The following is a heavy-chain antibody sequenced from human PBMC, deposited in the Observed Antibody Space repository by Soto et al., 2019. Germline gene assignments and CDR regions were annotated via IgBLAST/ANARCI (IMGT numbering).Heavy chain of an antibody. D-gene: IGHD1-26*01. J-gene: IGHJ4*02. CDR1: GFTFSSYG. CDR2: ISYDGSNK. V-gene: IGHV3-30*18. CDR3: AKLGWEPFDY. Sequence: QVQLVESGGGVVQPGRSLRLSCAASGFTFSSYGMHWVRQAPGKGLEGVAVISYDGSNKYYADSVKGRFTISRDNSKNTLYLQMNSLRAEDTAVYYCAKLGWEPFDYWGQGTLVTVSS.